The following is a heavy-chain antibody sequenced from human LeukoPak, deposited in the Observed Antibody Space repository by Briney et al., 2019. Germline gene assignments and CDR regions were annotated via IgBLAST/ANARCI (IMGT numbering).Heavy chain of an antibody. CDR3: ARVLLWFGELSHFDY. CDR1: GGSISSGDYY. D-gene: IGHD3-10*01. J-gene: IGHJ4*02. CDR2: IYYSGST. Sequence: SQTLSLTCTVSGGSISSGDYYWSWLRQPPGKGLEWIGYIYYSGSTYCNPSLKSRVTISVDTSKNQFSLKLSSVTAADTAVYYCARVLLWFGELSHFDYWGQGTLVTVSS. V-gene: IGHV4-30-4*01.